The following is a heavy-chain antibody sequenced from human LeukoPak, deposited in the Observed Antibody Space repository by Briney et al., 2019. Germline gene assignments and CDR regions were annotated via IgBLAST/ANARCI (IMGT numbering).Heavy chain of an antibody. V-gene: IGHV3-74*01. CDR2: IYSDGRTT. D-gene: IGHD6-6*01. J-gene: IGHJ4*02. CDR1: GFTFSSNW. CDR3: VAIVSARPR. Sequence: GGSLRLSCAASGFTFSSNWMHWVRQAPGKGLVWVSRIYSDGRTTNLADSVKGRFTISRDNSKNTLYLQMNSLRAEDTAVYHCVAIVSARPRWGQGTLVTVSS.